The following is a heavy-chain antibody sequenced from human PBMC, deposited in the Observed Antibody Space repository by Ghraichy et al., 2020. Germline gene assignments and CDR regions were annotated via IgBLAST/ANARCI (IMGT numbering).Heavy chain of an antibody. CDR2: ISGSGDST. J-gene: IGHJ6*02. CDR3: AKGWWVHYRMDV. D-gene: IGHD2-15*01. Sequence: VSVISGSGDSTYYADSVKGRFTIFRDNSKNTLYLQMNSLRVDDTAVYYCAKGWWVHYRMDVWG. V-gene: IGHV3-23*01.